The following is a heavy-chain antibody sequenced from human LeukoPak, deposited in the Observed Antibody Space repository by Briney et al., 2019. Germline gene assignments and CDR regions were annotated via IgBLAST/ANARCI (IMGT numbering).Heavy chain of an antibody. J-gene: IGHJ4*02. CDR2: ISGSSSYI. D-gene: IGHD1-14*01. V-gene: IGHV3-21*01. CDR1: GFTFSRYS. Sequence: PGGSLRLSCAASGFTFSRYSMNWVRQAPGKGLEWVSSISGSSSYIYYADSVKGRFTISRDNSKNSLYLQLTSLRAEDTALYYCARDRGRNSFDYWGQGTLVSVSS. CDR3: ARDRGRNSFDY.